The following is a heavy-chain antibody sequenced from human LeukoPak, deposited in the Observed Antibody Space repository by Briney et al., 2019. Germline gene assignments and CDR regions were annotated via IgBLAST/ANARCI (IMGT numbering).Heavy chain of an antibody. V-gene: IGHV3-23*01. Sequence: GGSLRLSCAASGFTFSSYGMSWVRQAPGKGLEWVSAISGSGGSTYYADSVKGRFTISRDNSKNTLYLQMNSLRAEDTAVYYCAKDFSNGYYNDYWGQGTLVAVSS. J-gene: IGHJ4*01. CDR3: AKDFSNGYYNDY. CDR2: ISGSGGST. CDR1: GFTFSSYG. D-gene: IGHD3-22*01.